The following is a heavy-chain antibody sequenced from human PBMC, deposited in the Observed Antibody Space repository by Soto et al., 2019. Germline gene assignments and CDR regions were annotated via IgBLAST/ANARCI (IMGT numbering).Heavy chain of an antibody. D-gene: IGHD3-22*01. J-gene: IGHJ6*02. Sequence: PGGSLRLSCAASGFSLSSYSMNWVRQAPGKGLEWVSYISSSSSTIYYADSVKGRFTISRDNAKNSLYLQMNSLRDEDTAVYYCASWYYYDSSGYYGSHYYYGMDVWGQGTTVTVSS. CDR3: ASWYYYDSSGYYGSHYYYGMDV. CDR2: ISSSSSTI. CDR1: GFSLSSYS. V-gene: IGHV3-48*02.